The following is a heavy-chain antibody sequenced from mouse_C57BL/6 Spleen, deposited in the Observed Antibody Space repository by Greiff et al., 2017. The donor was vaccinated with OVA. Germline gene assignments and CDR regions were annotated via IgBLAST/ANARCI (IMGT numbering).Heavy chain of an antibody. V-gene: IGHV1-81*01. CDR2: IYPRSGNT. J-gene: IGHJ4*01. Sequence: VKLMESGAELARPGASVKLSCKASGYTFTSYGISWVKQRTGQGLEWIGEIYPRSGNTYYNEKFKGKATLTADKSSSTAYMELRSLTSEDSAVYFCARGKITTVVATDYAMDYWGQGTSVTVSS. CDR3: ARGKITTVVATDYAMDY. D-gene: IGHD1-1*01. CDR1: GYTFTSYG.